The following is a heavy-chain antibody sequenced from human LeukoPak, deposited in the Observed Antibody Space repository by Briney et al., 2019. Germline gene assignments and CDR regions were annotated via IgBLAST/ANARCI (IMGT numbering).Heavy chain of an antibody. Sequence: GGSLRLSCVASGFTFSTSWMNWVRQAPGKGLEWVANIKGDGSVQSYVDSVKGRFTISRDNAKNSLYLQMNSLRAEDTAVYYCARDLYYYGSGSFAYWGQGTLVTVSS. CDR2: IKGDGSVQ. V-gene: IGHV3-7*01. J-gene: IGHJ4*02. CDR3: ARDLYYYGSGSFAY. CDR1: GFTFSTSW. D-gene: IGHD3-10*01.